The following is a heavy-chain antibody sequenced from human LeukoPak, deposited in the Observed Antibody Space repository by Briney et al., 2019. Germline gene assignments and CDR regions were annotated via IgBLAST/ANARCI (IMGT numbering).Heavy chain of an antibody. V-gene: IGHV4-30-4*07. J-gene: IGHJ4*02. CDR1: GDSISSGAYY. Sequence: SQTLSLTCAVSGDSISSGAYYWNWIRQAPGKGPEWIGQINYSGSTYYNLSLKTRVPLSIDTSKNQFSLKLSSVTTADTAVYYCARDIEALRATLYFDSWGQGTLVTVSS. CDR2: INYSGST. D-gene: IGHD2-8*01. CDR3: ARDIEALRATLYFDS.